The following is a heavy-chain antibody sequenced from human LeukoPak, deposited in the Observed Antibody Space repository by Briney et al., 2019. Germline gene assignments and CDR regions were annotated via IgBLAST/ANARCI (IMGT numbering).Heavy chain of an antibody. J-gene: IGHJ4*02. CDR3: AKDSSGGYGDYYLDY. D-gene: IGHD4-17*01. CDR1: GFTFSSYG. V-gene: IGHV3-30*02. CDR2: IRYDGSNK. Sequence: GGSLRLSXAASGFTFSSYGMHWVRQAPGKGVEWVAFIRYDGSNKYYADSVKGRFTISRDNSKNTLYLQMNSLRAEDTAVYYCAKDSSGGYGDYYLDYWGQGTLVTVSS.